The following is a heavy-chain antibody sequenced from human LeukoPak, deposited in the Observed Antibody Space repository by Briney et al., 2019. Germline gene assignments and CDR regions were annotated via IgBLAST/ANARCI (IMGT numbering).Heavy chain of an antibody. V-gene: IGHV3-7*01. CDR3: TRRGYGY. CDR2: IKEDGGEI. Sequence: GGSLRLSCAASGFTFSSHWMSWVRQAPGKGLEWVANIKEDGGEIYYVDSVKGRFTISRDNAKNSLYLQMNSLRAEDTAVYYCTRRGYGYWGQGTLVTVSS. CDR1: GFTFSSHW. J-gene: IGHJ4*02. D-gene: IGHD5-18*01.